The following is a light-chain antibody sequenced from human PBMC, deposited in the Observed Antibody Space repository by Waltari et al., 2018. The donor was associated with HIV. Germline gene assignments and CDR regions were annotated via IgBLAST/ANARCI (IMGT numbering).Light chain of an antibody. CDR2: GAS. Sequence: DIQLTQSPSFLSAYVGDRVTITCRANVAISNYLVWYQQKPGTAPKLLIYGASTLQRGVPSRFSGSGSGTDFILTISSLQPEDFATYYCQQSETYPITFGQGTRLDIK. CDR1: VAISNY. CDR3: QQSETYPIT. V-gene: IGKV1-9*01. J-gene: IGKJ5*01.